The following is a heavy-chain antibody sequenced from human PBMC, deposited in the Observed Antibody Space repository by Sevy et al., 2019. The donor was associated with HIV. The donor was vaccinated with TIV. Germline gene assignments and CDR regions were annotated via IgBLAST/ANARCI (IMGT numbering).Heavy chain of an antibody. CDR1: GFTFSSYA. V-gene: IGHV3-23*01. J-gene: IGHJ6*03. D-gene: IGHD2-8*01. Sequence: GGSLRLSCAASGFTFSSYAMSWVRQAPGKGLEWVSVISGSGGSTYYADSVKGRFTISRDNSKNTLYLQMNSLRAEDTAVYYCAKVVWVLGYMDVWGKGTTVTVSS. CDR3: AKVVWVLGYMDV. CDR2: ISGSGGST.